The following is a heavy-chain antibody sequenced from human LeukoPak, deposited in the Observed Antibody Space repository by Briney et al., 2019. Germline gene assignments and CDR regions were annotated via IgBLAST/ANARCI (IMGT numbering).Heavy chain of an antibody. CDR2: IRYSGTTT. D-gene: IGHD1-1*01. CDR3: ARVGDWNDLVY. CDR1: GGSISPYY. J-gene: IGHJ4*02. V-gene: IGHV4-59*01. Sequence: SETLSLTCTVSGGSISPYYWSWIRQTPGKGLEWIGYIRYSGTTTNYNPSLKSRVTISVDTSKNQFSLKLSSVTAADTAVYYCARVGDWNDLVYWGQGTLVTVSS.